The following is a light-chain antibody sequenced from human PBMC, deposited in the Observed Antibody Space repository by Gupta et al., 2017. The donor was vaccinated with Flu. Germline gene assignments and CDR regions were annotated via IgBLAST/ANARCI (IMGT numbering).Light chain of an antibody. CDR1: SSYVGAYNY. J-gene: IGLJ2*01. Sequence: TSSYVGAYNYVSWYQQHPGRLPKVMIYDSNKRPSGVPDRFSGSKSGDTASLTISGLQAEDEADYYCCSDAGSYVIFGGGTKLTVL. CDR3: CSDAGSYVI. CDR2: DSN. V-gene: IGLV2-11*01.